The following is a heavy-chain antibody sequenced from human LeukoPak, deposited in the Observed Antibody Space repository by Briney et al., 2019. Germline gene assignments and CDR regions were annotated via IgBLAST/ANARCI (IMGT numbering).Heavy chain of an antibody. CDR2: IIPIFGTA. Sequence: SVKVSCKASGGTFSSYAISWVRQAPGQGLEWMGGIIPIFGTANYAQKFQGRVTITADESTSTAYMELSSLRSEDTAVYYCARDGEISDGSGSYPPFDYWGQGTLVTVSS. CDR3: ARDGEISDGSGSYPPFDY. D-gene: IGHD3-10*01. CDR1: GGTFSSYA. J-gene: IGHJ4*02. V-gene: IGHV1-69*13.